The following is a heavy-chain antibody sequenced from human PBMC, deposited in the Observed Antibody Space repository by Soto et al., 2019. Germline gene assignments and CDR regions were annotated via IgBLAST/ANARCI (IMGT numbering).Heavy chain of an antibody. CDR2: IGAARDP. D-gene: IGHD2-2*02. Sequence: GGSLRLSCASSGFTFSNFDMHWVRQVPGKGLEWVSAIGAARDPYYLGSVKGRFTISRENAKNSVYLQMNDLRAGDSAVYYCARAYTGRLPRRADYYYAMDVWGQGTTVAVSS. V-gene: IGHV3-13*05. CDR3: ARAYTGRLPRRADYYYAMDV. CDR1: GFTFSNFD. J-gene: IGHJ6*02.